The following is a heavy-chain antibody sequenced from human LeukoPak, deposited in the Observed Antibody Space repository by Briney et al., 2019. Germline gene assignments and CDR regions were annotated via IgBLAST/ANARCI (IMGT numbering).Heavy chain of an antibody. CDR3: ARDKVVGPSNFDY. D-gene: IGHD1-26*01. CDR2: ISYDGTNK. Sequence: GGSLRLSCAASGFTFNNYAMYWVRQAPGKGLEWVALISYDGTNKYYADSVKGRLTISRDNSKSTLYVQMNSLRAEDTAVYYCARDKVVGPSNFDYWGQGTLVTVSS. J-gene: IGHJ4*02. V-gene: IGHV3-30*07. CDR1: GFTFNNYA.